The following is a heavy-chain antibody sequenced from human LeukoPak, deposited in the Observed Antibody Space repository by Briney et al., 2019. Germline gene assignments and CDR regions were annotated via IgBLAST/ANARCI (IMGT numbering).Heavy chain of an antibody. CDR3: ARAVLRFLEWPHFDY. Sequence: PSQTLSLTCTVSGGSISSGSYYWSWIRQPAGKGLEWIGRIYTSGSTNYNPSLKSRVTISVDTSKNQFSLKLSSVTAADTAVYYCARAVLRFLEWPHFDYWGQGTLVTVSS. V-gene: IGHV4-61*02. CDR2: IYTSGST. CDR1: GGSISSGSYY. D-gene: IGHD3-3*01. J-gene: IGHJ4*02.